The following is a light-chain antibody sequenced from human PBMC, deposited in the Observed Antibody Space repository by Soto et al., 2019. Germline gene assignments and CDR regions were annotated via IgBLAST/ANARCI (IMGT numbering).Light chain of an antibody. CDR2: WAS. CDR3: QQYYSTPLT. CDR1: QSVLYSSNNKNY. J-gene: IGKJ4*01. Sequence: DSVMTQSPDSLAVSLGERATINCKSSQSVLYSSNNKNYLAWYQQKPGQPPKLLIYWASTRESGVPDRFSGSGSGTDFTLTISSLQAGDVAVYYCQQYYSTPLTFGGGTKVDIK. V-gene: IGKV4-1*01.